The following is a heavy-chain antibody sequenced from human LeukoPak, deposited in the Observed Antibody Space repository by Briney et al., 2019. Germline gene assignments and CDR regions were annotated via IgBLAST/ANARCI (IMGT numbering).Heavy chain of an antibody. CDR2: IYYGGSS. Sequence: SETLSLTCTVSGGSISSSSYYWGWIRQPPGKGLEWIGSIYYGGSSYYNPSLKSRVTISVDTSKNQFSLKLSSVTAADTAVYYCASLTREERITIFGVAPFDPWGQGTLVTVSS. V-gene: IGHV4-39*07. D-gene: IGHD3-3*01. CDR3: ASLTREERITIFGVAPFDP. CDR1: GGSISSSSYY. J-gene: IGHJ5*02.